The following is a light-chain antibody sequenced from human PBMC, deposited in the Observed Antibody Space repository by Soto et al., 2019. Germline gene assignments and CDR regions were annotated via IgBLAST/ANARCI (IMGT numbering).Light chain of an antibody. Sequence: QAVLTQPASVSGSPGQSITISCTGSSSDVGGYDYVSWYQQPPGRAPKLMIYEVSNRPSGVSNRFSGSKSGNTASLTIYGLQAEDEADYYCCSYTGSLTLLFGGGSKVTVL. CDR3: CSYTGSLTLL. CDR1: SSDVGGYDY. V-gene: IGLV2-14*01. CDR2: EVS. J-gene: IGLJ2*01.